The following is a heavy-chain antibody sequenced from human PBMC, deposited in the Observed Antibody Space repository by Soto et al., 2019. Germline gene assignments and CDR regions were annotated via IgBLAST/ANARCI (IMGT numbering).Heavy chain of an antibody. D-gene: IGHD2-15*01. V-gene: IGHV1-18*01. Sequence: ASVKVSCKASGYTFTSYGISWVRQAPGQGLEWMGWISAYNGNTNYAQKLQGRVTMTTDTSTSTAYMELRSLRSDDTAVYYCARGIEYWSGGSCYSGYFDYWGQGTLVTVSS. CDR3: ARGIEYWSGGSCYSGYFDY. CDR1: GYTFTSYG. J-gene: IGHJ4*02. CDR2: ISAYNGNT.